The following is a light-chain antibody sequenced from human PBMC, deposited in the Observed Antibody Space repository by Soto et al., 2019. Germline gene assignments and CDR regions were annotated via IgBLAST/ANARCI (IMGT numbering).Light chain of an antibody. J-gene: IGKJ4*01. CDR2: GAS. CDR1: QSVSSN. V-gene: IGKV3-15*01. CDR3: QQYNNWPLT. Sequence: EIVMTQSPATLSVSPGERATLSCRASQSVSSNLAWYQQKPGQAPRLLIYGASTRATGISARFSGSGSGTEFTLTISSLQSADFAVYYCQQYNNWPLTFGGGTKVEIK.